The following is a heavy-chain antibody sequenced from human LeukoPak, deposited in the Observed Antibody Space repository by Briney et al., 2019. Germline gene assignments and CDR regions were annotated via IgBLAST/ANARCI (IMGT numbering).Heavy chain of an antibody. CDR3: IAERGTYYVY. D-gene: IGHD1-26*01. J-gene: IGHJ4*02. CDR1: GFTFTNAW. Sequence: GGSLRLSCAASGFTFTNAWTSWVRQAPGRGLEWVGRIKSKGAGETTDYPGSVKGRFIISRDDSKNTVYLQMNSLKSEDTAVYYCIAERGTYYVYWGQGTLVTVSS. V-gene: IGHV3-15*01. CDR2: IKSKGAGETT.